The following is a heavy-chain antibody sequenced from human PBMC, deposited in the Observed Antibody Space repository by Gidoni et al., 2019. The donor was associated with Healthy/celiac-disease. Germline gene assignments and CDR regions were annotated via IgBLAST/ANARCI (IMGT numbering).Heavy chain of an antibody. D-gene: IGHD2-15*01. CDR3: ARDDPRQDIVVVVAGFDY. V-gene: IGHV3-30-3*01. CDR2: ISYDGSNK. J-gene: IGHJ4*02. Sequence: QVQLVESGGGVVQPGRSLRLSCAASGFTFSSYAMHWVRQAPGKGLEWVAVISYDGSNKYYADSVKGRFTISRDNSKNTLYLQMNSLRAEDTAVYYCARDDPRQDIVVVVAGFDYWGQGTLVTVSS. CDR1: GFTFSSYA.